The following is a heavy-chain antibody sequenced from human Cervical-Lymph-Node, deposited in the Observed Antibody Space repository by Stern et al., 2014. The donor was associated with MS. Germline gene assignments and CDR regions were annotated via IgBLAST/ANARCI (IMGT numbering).Heavy chain of an antibody. Sequence: QDQLVQAGAEVKKPGASVKVSCKVSGYNVTEVDIHWGRQAPGKGLEWMGGFDHGDGETIYAQKFQGRVIMTEDTSTDTAYMQLSGLRSEDTAVYFCATDTKDYYYGMDVWGQGTTVIVSS. V-gene: IGHV1-24*01. CDR2: FDHGDGET. CDR1: GYNVTEVD. D-gene: IGHD3-3*01. CDR3: ATDTKDYYYGMDV. J-gene: IGHJ6*02.